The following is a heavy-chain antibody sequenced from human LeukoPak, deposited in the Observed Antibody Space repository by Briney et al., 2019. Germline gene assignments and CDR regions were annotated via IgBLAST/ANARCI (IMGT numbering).Heavy chain of an antibody. CDR1: GYTFTSYG. Sequence: ASVKVSCKASGYTFTSYGISWVRQAPGQGLEWMGWISAYNGNTNYAQKLQGRVTMTTDTSTSTAYMELRSLRSDDTAVYYCARWTSNTLYSSSWYKFYFDYWGQGTLVTVSS. CDR2: ISAYNGNT. CDR3: ARWTSNTLYSSSWYKFYFDY. J-gene: IGHJ4*02. V-gene: IGHV1-18*01. D-gene: IGHD6-13*01.